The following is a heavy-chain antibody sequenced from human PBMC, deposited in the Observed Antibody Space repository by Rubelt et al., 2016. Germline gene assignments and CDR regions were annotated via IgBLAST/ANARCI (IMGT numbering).Heavy chain of an antibody. D-gene: IGHD3-3*01. CDR1: RNYG. V-gene: IGHV3-74*01. CDR2: INSDGSST. CDR3: AREWGFGVAPIDY. Sequence: RNYGMHWVRQAPGKGLVWVSRINSDGSSTSYADSVKGRFTISRDNAKNTLYLQMNSLRAEDTAVYYCAREWGFGVAPIDYWGQGTLVTVSS. J-gene: IGHJ4*02.